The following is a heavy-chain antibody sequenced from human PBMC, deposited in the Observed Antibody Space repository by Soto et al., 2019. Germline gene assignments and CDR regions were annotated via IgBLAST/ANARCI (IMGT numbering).Heavy chain of an antibody. V-gene: IGHV4-4*02. D-gene: IGHD4-17*01. Sequence: QVQLQESGPGLVKPSGTLSLTCAVSGGSISTNNWWTWVRQPPGKGLEWIGQGHHSGSTNYNPSLMTRVIISVDKSKNRLSLKLRSVTAADPAVFYCARGRGTVTTHSVSAHYYYCGMVVWGQGTAVTVSS. CDR1: GGSISTNNW. CDR2: GHHSGST. J-gene: IGHJ6*02. CDR3: ARGRGTVTTHSVSAHYYYCGMVV.